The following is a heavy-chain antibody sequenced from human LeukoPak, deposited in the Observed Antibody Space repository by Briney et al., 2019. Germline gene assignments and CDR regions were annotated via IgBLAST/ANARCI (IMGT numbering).Heavy chain of an antibody. J-gene: IGHJ5*02. D-gene: IGHD2/OR15-2a*01. CDR1: GFTFSSYG. V-gene: IGHV3-23*01. CDR2: ISDSTDNT. Sequence: GGTLRLSCAASGFTFSSYGMSWVRQAPGKGLEWVSAISDSTDNTYYADSVKGRFTISRDNSKNTLYLQMNSLRAEDTAVYYCARGKTSQNIVTRKTYNWFDPWGQGTLVTVSS. CDR3: ARGKTSQNIVTRKTYNWFDP.